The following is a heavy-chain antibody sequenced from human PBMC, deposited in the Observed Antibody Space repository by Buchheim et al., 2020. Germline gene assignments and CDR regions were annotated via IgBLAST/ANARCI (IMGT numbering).Heavy chain of an antibody. CDR2: IGHTGDT. D-gene: IGHD1-26*01. J-gene: IGHJ2*01. CDR1: GGSISSGSYY. Sequence: QLQLQESGPGLVKPSETLSLTCTVSGGSISSGSYYWGWIRQSPGKGLEWIAIIGHTGDTYYNPSLKSRVTISVDTSKNQFSLKLNSVTAADTAMYYCARDFHGIVGASGSWYFDLWGRGTL. CDR3: ARDFHGIVGASGSWYFDL. V-gene: IGHV4-39*07.